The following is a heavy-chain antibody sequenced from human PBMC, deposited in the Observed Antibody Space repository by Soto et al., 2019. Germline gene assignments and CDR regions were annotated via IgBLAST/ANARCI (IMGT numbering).Heavy chain of an antibody. V-gene: IGHV1-69*13. CDR1: GATFNRQD. CDR3: ATSEGRGGYSFDY. Sequence: GASVKVSCKASGATFNRQDMRWVRQAPGQGLEWMGGIIPMFGTPHYAEKFQDRVTITADESTGTAYLELSSLTSEDTAVYYCATSEGRGGYSFDYWGPGTLVTVSS. J-gene: IGHJ4*02. D-gene: IGHD5-12*01. CDR2: IIPMFGTP.